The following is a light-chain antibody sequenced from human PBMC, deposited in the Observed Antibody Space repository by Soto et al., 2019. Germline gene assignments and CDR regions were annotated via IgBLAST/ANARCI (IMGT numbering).Light chain of an antibody. CDR1: QSVSSNY. V-gene: IGKV3-20*01. CDR3: LRYSSSQWT. J-gene: IGKJ1*01. CDR2: GAS. Sequence: EIVLTQSPGTLSLSPGERATLSCRASQSVSSNYLAWYQQKPGQAPRLLIFGASTRATGIPARFSGSGSGTDFTLTITGLEPEDFAVYFCLRYSSSQWTVGQGTKVDSK.